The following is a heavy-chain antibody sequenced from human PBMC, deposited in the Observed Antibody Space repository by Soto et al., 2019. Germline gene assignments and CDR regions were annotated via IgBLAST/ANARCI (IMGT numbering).Heavy chain of an antibody. J-gene: IGHJ4*02. CDR1: GGSISSGGYS. V-gene: IGHV4-30-2*01. Sequence: TLSLRFAVSGGSISSGGYSWSFIRQPPGKGLEWIGYIYHSGSTYYNPSLKSRVTISVDRSKNQFSLKLSSVTAADTAVYYCASQLHCSGGSCYSYDYWGQGTLVTVSS. D-gene: IGHD2-15*01. CDR3: ASQLHCSGGSCYSYDY. CDR2: IYHSGST.